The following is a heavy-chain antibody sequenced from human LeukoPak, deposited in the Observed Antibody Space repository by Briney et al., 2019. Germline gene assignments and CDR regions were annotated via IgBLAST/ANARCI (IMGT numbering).Heavy chain of an antibody. CDR3: AREGGFGYDDAFDT. CDR1: GFTFSSYG. Sequence: PGGSLRLSCAASGFTFSSYGMHWVRQAPGKGLEWVAVIWYDGSNKYYADSVKGRFTISRDNSKNTLYLQMDSLRAEDTAVYYCAREGGFGYDDAFDTWGHGTTVTVSS. D-gene: IGHD3-16*02. J-gene: IGHJ3*02. V-gene: IGHV3-33*01. CDR2: IWYDGSNK.